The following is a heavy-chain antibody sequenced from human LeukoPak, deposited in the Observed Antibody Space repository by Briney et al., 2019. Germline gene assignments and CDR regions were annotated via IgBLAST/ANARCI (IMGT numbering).Heavy chain of an antibody. CDR2: IKQAGSEI. J-gene: IGHJ6*02. CDR3: ATGLAYGGHFNYYGMDV. V-gene: IGHV3-7*01. Sequence: GGSLRLSCAAAGFTFSSFWMSWVRQAPGKGLEGVANIKQAGSEIYYVDSVKGRFTTSRDNAKNSLYLQMSSLRAEDTAVYYCATGLAYGGHFNYYGMDVWGQGTTVTVS. CDR1: GFTFSSFW. D-gene: IGHD4-23*01.